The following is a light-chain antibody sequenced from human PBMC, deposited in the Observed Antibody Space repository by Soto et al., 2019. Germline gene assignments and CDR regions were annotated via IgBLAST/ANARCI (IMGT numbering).Light chain of an antibody. CDR1: SSDVGSYKL. V-gene: IGLV2-23*02. CDR2: EVS. CDR3: CSYAGSSTFYV. Sequence: QSALTQPASVSGSPGQSITISCTGTSSDVGSYKLVSWYQQHTGKVPKLMIFEVSKRPSGVSNSFSGFRSGDTASLTISGLQAEDEDDYNCCSYAGSSTFYVFGTGTKVTVL. J-gene: IGLJ1*01.